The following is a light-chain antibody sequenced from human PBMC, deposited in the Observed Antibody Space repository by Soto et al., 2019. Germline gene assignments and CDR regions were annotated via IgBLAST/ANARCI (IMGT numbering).Light chain of an antibody. V-gene: IGKV1-39*01. Sequence: DIQMTQSPSSLSASVGDRVTITCRASQSIRTYLNWFQQRPGKAPKLLIYAASTLQGGVPSRFSGSGSGTDFTLTISSLQSEDFATYYCQQSFASLRTLGQGTKVDIK. CDR3: QQSFASLRT. J-gene: IGKJ1*01. CDR1: QSIRTY. CDR2: AAS.